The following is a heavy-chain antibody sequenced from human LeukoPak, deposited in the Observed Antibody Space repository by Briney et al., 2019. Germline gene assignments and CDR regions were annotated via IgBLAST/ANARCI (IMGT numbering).Heavy chain of an antibody. CDR3: ARDMTYGSNWFDP. Sequence: GGSLRLSCAASGFTFSNYWMHWVRQSPGKGLVGVSRIKNYGRETNYEDSVKGRLTVSRDNAKNTLYLQMNSLRVEDTAVYYCARDMTYGSNWFDPWGQGPLVTVSS. CDR2: IKNYGRET. D-gene: IGHD4-17*01. J-gene: IGHJ5*02. V-gene: IGHV3-74*01. CDR1: GFTFSNYW.